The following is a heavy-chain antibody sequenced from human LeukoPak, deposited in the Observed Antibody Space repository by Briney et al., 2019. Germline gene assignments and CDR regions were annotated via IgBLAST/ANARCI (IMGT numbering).Heavy chain of an antibody. J-gene: IGHJ5*02. CDR2: INTNTGNP. CDR3: ARSRGSSWYISNWFDP. V-gene: IGHV7-4-1*02. D-gene: IGHD6-13*01. Sequence: RWASVKVSCKASGYTFTSYAMNWVRQAPGQGLEWMGWINTNTGNPTYAQGFTGRFVFSLDTSVSTAYLQISSLKAEDTAVYYCARSRGSSWYISNWFDPWGQGTLVTVSS. CDR1: GYTFTSYA.